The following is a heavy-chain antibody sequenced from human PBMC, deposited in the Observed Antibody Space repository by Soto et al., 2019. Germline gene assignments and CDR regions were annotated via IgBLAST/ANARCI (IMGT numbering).Heavy chain of an antibody. Sequence: SETLSLTCTVSGGSISSGGYYWSWIRQHPGKGLEWIGYIYYSGSTYYSPSLKSRVTISVDTSKNQFSLKLSSVTAADTAVYYCARQSSGWYWVYWGQGTLVTVSS. CDR3: ARQSSGWYWVY. J-gene: IGHJ4*02. CDR1: GGSISSGGYY. D-gene: IGHD6-19*01. CDR2: IYYSGST. V-gene: IGHV4-31*03.